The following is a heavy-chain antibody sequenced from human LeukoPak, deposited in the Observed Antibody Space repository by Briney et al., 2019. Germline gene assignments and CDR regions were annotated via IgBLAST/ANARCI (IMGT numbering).Heavy chain of an antibody. CDR1: GFTFSSYG. D-gene: IGHD2-8*01. CDR2: ISYDGSNK. J-gene: IGHJ6*02. V-gene: IGHV3-30*18. CDR3: AKETGRMGYYYYGMNV. Sequence: GGSLRLSCAASGFTFSSYGMHWVRQAPGKGLEWVAVISYDGSNKYYADSVKGRLTISRDNSKNTLYLQMNSLRAEDTAVYYCAKETGRMGYYYYGMNVWGQGTTVTVSS.